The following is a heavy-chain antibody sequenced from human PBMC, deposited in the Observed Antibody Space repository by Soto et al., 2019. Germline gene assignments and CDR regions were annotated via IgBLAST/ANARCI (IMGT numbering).Heavy chain of an antibody. V-gene: IGHV3-30-3*01. D-gene: IGHD6-19*01. CDR2: ISYDGSNK. CDR1: GFTFSSYA. J-gene: IGHJ4*02. Sequence: QVQLVESGGGVVQPGRSLRLSCAASGFTFSSYAMHWVRQAPGKGLEWVAVISYDGSNKYYADSVKGRFTISRDNSKNTLDLQMHILRAEDTAVYYCARDPTGIAVAAFYYFHYWGQGTLVTVSS. CDR3: ARDPTGIAVAAFYYFHY.